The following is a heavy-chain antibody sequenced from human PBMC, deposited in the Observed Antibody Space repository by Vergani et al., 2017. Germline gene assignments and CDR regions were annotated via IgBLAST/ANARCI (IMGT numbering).Heavy chain of an antibody. CDR3: ARGPSDYGDYGDY. V-gene: IGHV3-9*01. D-gene: IGHD4-17*01. CDR1: GFTFDDYT. J-gene: IGHJ4*02. Sequence: EVQLVESGGGLVQPGRSLRLSCAASGFTFDDYTMHWVRQAPGKGLEWVSGISWNSGSIGYADSVKGRFTISRDNAKNSLYLQMNSLRAEDTAVYYCARGPSDYGDYGDYWGQGTLVTVSS. CDR2: ISWNSGSI.